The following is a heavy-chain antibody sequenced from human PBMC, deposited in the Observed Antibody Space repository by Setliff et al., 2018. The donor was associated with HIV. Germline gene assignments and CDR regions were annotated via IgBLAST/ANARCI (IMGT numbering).Heavy chain of an antibody. CDR1: GGSIRTYY. Sequence: PSETLSLTCTVSGGSIRTYYWSWIRQPPGKGLEWIGYIFYSVNTNYNPSLKGRVTISVDTSKNQFSLKLSSVTAADTAVYYCARLAREEYCRGRTCYPNWFDPWGPGTRVTVSS. D-gene: IGHD2-15*01. J-gene: IGHJ5*02. CDR3: ARLAREEYCRGRTCYPNWFDP. V-gene: IGHV4-59*08. CDR2: IFYSVNT.